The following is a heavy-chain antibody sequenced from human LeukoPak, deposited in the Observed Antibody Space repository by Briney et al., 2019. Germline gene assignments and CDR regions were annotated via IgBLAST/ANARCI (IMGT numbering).Heavy chain of an antibody. V-gene: IGHV3-21*01. CDR3: AREGELWFGELLRGRAFDI. D-gene: IGHD3-10*01. J-gene: IGHJ3*02. CDR1: GFTFSSYS. CDR2: ISSSSSYI. Sequence: GGSLRLSCAASGFTFSSYSMNWVRQAPGKGLEWVSSISSSSSYIYYADSVKGRFTISRDNSKNTLYLQMNSLRAEDTAVYYCAREGELWFGELLRGRAFDIWGQGTMVTVSS.